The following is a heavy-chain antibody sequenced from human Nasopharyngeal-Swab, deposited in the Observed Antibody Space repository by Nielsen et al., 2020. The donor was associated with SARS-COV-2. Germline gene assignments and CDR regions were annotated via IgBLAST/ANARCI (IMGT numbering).Heavy chain of an antibody. J-gene: IGHJ3*02. CDR2: INGDSSAK. Sequence: GESLKISCVTSGFTFGRYWMTWVRQAPGKGLEWVSYINGDSSAKYYVDSVKGRFTISRDNAKNSLYLQMNSLRVEDTAVYYCVRDGYTTGRNDAFDIWCQGTMVTASS. D-gene: IGHD1-1*01. CDR1: GFTFGRYW. CDR3: VRDGYTTGRNDAFDI. V-gene: IGHV3-48*01.